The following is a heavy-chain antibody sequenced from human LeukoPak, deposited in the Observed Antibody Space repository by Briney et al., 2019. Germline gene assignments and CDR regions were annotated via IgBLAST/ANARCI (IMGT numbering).Heavy chain of an antibody. CDR1: GGTFSSYA. Sequence: SVKISCKASGGTFSSYAISWVRQAPGQGIEWMGGIIPIFGTANYAQKFQGRVTITTDESTSTAYMELSSLRSEDTAVYYCATYVVAGTFDYWGQGTLVTVSS. J-gene: IGHJ4*02. D-gene: IGHD6-19*01. V-gene: IGHV1-69*05. CDR3: ATYVVAGTFDY. CDR2: IIPIFGTA.